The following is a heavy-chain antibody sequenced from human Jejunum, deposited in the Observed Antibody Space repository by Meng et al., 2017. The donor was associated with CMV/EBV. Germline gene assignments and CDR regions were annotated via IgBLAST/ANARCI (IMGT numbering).Heavy chain of an antibody. D-gene: IGHD3-3*01. Sequence: SCKASGYTFTGYFIHWVRQAPGQGLEWMGRINPNTAATDYAQKFQGRVTMIGDTSTNTVYLEMSRLRSGDTAVYYCARRHDFDLYFDYWGQGSLVTVSS. CDR2: INPNTAAT. CDR1: GYTFTGYF. V-gene: IGHV1-2*06. CDR3: ARRHDFDLYFDY. J-gene: IGHJ4*02.